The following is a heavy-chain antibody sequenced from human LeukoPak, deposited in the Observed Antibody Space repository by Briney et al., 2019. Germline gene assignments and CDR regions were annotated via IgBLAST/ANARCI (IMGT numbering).Heavy chain of an antibody. CDR3: ARDITMIVVATGAFDI. Sequence: GASVKVSCKVSGYTFTGYYMHWVRQAPGQGHEWMGWINPNSGGTNYAQKFQGRVTMTRDTSISTAYMELSRLRSDDTAVYYCARDITMIVVATGAFDIWGQGTMVTVSS. D-gene: IGHD3-22*01. J-gene: IGHJ3*02. CDR1: GYTFTGYY. V-gene: IGHV1-2*02. CDR2: INPNSGGT.